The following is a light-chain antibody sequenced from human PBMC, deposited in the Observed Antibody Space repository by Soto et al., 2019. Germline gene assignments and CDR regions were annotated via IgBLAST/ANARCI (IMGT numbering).Light chain of an antibody. J-gene: IGLJ1*01. V-gene: IGLV2-8*01. CDR3: SSFAGYNNYV. CDR1: TSDVGGYNF. Sequence: QSALTQPPSASGSRGQSVTISCTGTTSDVGGYNFVSWYQQHPGKAPKLMIYEVTKRPSGVPDRFSGSKSGNTASLTVSGLQAEDEADYYCSSFAGYNNYVFGTGTKVTVL. CDR2: EVT.